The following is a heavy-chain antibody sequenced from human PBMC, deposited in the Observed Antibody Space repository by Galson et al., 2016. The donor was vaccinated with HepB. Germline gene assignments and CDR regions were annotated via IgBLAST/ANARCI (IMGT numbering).Heavy chain of an antibody. V-gene: IGHV3-74*01. D-gene: IGHD3-9*01. J-gene: IGHJ4*02. CDR1: GFTFSSYW. CDR2: IHSDGSTT. Sequence: SLRLSCAASGFTFSSYWMQWVRQAPGKGLVWVSRIHSDGSTTSYADSVKGRFTISRDNAKNTLYLQMNSLRAEDTAVYYCTRYYDTLTGHYASDYWGQGTLVTVSS. CDR3: TRYYDTLTGHYASDY.